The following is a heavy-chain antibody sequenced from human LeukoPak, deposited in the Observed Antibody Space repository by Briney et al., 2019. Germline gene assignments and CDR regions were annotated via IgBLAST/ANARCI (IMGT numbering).Heavy chain of an antibody. CDR1: GFTFSDYY. CDR2: ISSSGSTI. V-gene: IGHV3-11*01. CDR3: ARDAARGGSYWLDY. Sequence: GGSLRLSCAASGFTFSDYYMGWIRQAPGKGLEWVSYISSSGSTIYYADSVKGRFTISRDNAKNSLYLQMHSLRAEDTAVYYCARDAARGGSYWLDYWGQGTLVTVSS. D-gene: IGHD1-26*01. J-gene: IGHJ4*02.